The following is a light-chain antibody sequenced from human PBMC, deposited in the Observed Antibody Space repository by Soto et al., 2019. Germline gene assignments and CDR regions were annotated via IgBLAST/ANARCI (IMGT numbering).Light chain of an antibody. CDR3: QYRGIWPPGAT. V-gene: IGKV3-11*01. Sequence: EIVLTQSPVTLSLSPGERATLSCRASQSINNYLAWYQQKPGQPPRLLIYDASNRATAIPVRFSGSGSGTDFTLTISSLEHEDSAVYYCQYRGIWPPGATFGGGTQVEIK. CDR2: DAS. CDR1: QSINNY. J-gene: IGKJ4*01.